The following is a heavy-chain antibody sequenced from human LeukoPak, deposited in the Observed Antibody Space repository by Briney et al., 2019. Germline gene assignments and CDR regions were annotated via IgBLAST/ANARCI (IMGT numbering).Heavy chain of an antibody. D-gene: IGHD6-13*01. CDR1: GGSISSYY. CDR2: IYYSGIS. J-gene: IGHJ4*02. CDR3: ARQIGVLAAAYDY. Sequence: SETLSLTCTVSGGSISSYYWSWIRQPPGKGLEWIAYIYYSGISHYNPSLRSRLTISVDTSKNQFSLKLSSVTAADTAFYYCARQIGVLAAAYDYWGQGALVTVPS. V-gene: IGHV4-59*08.